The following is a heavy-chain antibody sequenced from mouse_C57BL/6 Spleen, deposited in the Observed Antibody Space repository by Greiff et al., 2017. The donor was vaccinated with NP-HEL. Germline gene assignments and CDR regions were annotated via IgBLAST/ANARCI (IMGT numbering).Heavy chain of an antibody. J-gene: IGHJ4*01. CDR3: SITTVVAPYAMDY. Sequence: VQLQQSGPELVKPGASVKISCKASGYSFTDYNMNWVKQSNGKSLEWIGVINPNYGTTSYNQKFKGKATLTVDQSSSTAYMQLNSLTSEDSAVYYCSITTVVAPYAMDYWGQGTSVTVSS. V-gene: IGHV1-39*01. CDR2: INPNYGTT. CDR1: GYSFTDYN. D-gene: IGHD1-1*01.